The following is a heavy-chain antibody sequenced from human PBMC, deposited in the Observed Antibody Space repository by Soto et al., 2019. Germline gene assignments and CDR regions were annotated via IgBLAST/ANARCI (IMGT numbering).Heavy chain of an antibody. D-gene: IGHD2-15*01. CDR3: ASTHRYCSGDSCYLVDY. CDR1: GCTFSSYN. V-gene: IGHV3-48*01. Sequence: PRGSLRLSCAASGCTFSSYNMNWVRQAPGKRLEWVSYISSSSSTIYYADSVKGRFAISRDNAKNSLDLQMNTLRADDTAVYYCASTHRYCSGDSCYLVDYWGKGTLVTVSS. CDR2: ISSSSSTI. J-gene: IGHJ4*02.